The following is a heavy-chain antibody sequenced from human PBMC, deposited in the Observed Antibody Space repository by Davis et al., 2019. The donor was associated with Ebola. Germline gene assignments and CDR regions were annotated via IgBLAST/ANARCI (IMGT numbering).Heavy chain of an antibody. CDR3: ARDLGSRGYYYYGMDV. D-gene: IGHD1-26*01. Sequence: GESLKISCAASGFTFSSYSMNWVRQAPGKGLEWVSYISSSSSTIYYADSVKGRFTISRDNAKNSLYLQMNSLRDEDTAVYYCARDLGSRGYYYYGMDVWGKGTTVTVSS. J-gene: IGHJ6*04. V-gene: IGHV3-48*02. CDR1: GFTFSSYS. CDR2: ISSSSSTI.